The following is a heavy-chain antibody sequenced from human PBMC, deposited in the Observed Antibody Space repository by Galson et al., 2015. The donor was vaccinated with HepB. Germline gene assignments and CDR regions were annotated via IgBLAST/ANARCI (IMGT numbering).Heavy chain of an antibody. CDR1: GFTFSSYA. CDR2: ISYDGSNK. V-gene: IGHV3-30*04. D-gene: IGHD6-19*01. Sequence: SLRLSCAASGFTFSSYAMHWVRQAPGKGLEWVAVISYDGSNKYYADSVKGRFTISRDNSKNTLYLQMNSLRAEETAVYYCAREWRGGRWLGYFDYWGQGTLVTVSS. CDR3: AREWRGGRWLGYFDY. J-gene: IGHJ4*02.